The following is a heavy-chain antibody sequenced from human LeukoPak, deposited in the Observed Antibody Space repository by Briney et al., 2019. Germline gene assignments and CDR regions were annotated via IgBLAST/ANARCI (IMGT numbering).Heavy chain of an antibody. CDR2: INHSGST. CDR1: GGSFSGYY. Sequence: TSETLSLTCAVYGGSFSGYYWSWIRQPPGKGLEWIGEINHSGSTNYNPSLKSRVTTSVDTSKNQFSLKLSSVTAADTAVYYCAKDAELLGATNFGYWGQGTLVTVSS. CDR3: AKDAELLGATNFGY. V-gene: IGHV4-34*01. J-gene: IGHJ4*02. D-gene: IGHD1-26*01.